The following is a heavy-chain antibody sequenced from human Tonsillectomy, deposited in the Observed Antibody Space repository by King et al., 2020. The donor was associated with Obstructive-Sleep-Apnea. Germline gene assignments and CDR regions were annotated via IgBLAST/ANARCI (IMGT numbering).Heavy chain of an antibody. Sequence: EVQLVESGGGLVQPGGSLKLSCAASGFTFSGSAMHWVRQASGKGLEWVGRIRSKADNYAEAYAASVKGRFTISSDDSKNTAYLQMNSLQTEDTAVYYCTRRGVGTASFDYWGQGTLVTVSS. CDR3: TRRGVGTASFDY. J-gene: IGHJ4*02. D-gene: IGHD2-21*02. CDR1: GFTFSGSA. CDR2: IRSKADNYAE. V-gene: IGHV3-73*02.